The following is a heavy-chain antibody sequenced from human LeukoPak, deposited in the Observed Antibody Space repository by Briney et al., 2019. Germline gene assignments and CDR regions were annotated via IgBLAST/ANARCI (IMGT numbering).Heavy chain of an antibody. J-gene: IGHJ4*02. CDR2: ISSSSSYI. CDR1: GFTFSSYS. Sequence: GGSLRLSCAASGFTFSSYSMNWVRQAPGKGLEWVSSISSSSSYIYSADSVKGRFTISRDNAKKSLYLQMNSLRAEDTAVYYCARDSGESDFDYWGQGTLVTVSS. V-gene: IGHV3-21*01. D-gene: IGHD3-16*01. CDR3: ARDSGESDFDY.